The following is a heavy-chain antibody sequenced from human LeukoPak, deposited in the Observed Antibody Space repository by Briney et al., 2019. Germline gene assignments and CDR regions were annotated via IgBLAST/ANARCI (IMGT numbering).Heavy chain of an antibody. D-gene: IGHD3-10*01. J-gene: IGHJ4*02. Sequence: GGSLRLSCAASGFSFSTYTMNWVRQAPGKGLEWVAFIRYDGSNKYYADSVKGRFTISRDNSKNTLYLQMNSLRAEDTAVYYCAKPPTISGSYYELFDYWGQGTLVTVSS. CDR1: GFSFSTYT. V-gene: IGHV3-30*02. CDR2: IRYDGSNK. CDR3: AKPPTISGSYYELFDY.